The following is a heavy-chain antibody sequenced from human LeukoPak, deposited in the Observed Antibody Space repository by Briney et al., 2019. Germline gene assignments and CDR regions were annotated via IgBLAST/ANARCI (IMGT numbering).Heavy chain of an antibody. CDR3: ARNYDTSGRDGAFDI. CDR2: IYTSGST. Sequence: PSETLSLTCTVSGGSISSYYWSWIRQPAGKGLEWIGRIYTSGSTNYNPSLKSRVTISVDTSKNQFSLKLSSVTAADTAVYYCARNYDTSGRDGAFDIWGQGTMVTVSS. J-gene: IGHJ3*02. CDR1: GGSISSYY. V-gene: IGHV4-4*07. D-gene: IGHD3-22*01.